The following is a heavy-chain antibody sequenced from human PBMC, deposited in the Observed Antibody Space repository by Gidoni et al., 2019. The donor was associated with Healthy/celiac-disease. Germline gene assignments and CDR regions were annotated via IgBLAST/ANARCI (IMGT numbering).Heavy chain of an antibody. D-gene: IGHD3-10*01. J-gene: IGHJ4*02. V-gene: IGHV3-48*02. CDR2: ISSSSSTI. Sequence: EVQLVESGGGLVQPGGSLRLSCAASGFTFSSYSMNWVRQAPGKGLEWVSYISSSSSTIYYADSVKGRFTISRDNAKNSLYLQMNSLRDEDTAVYYCAREAEFTYGSGSLYFDYWGQGTLVTVSS. CDR3: AREAEFTYGSGSLYFDY. CDR1: GFTFSSYS.